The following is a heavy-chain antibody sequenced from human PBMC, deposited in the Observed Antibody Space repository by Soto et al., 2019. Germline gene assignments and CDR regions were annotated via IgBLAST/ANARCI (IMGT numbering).Heavy chain of an antibody. V-gene: IGHV3-48*02. CDR3: ARVKVVTATDF. CDR1: GFTFSSCS. J-gene: IGHJ4*02. Sequence: LRLSCAASGFTFSSCSMNWVRQAPGKGLEWVSYISSSSSTIYYADSVKGRFTISRDNAKNSLYLQMHSLGDGDTAVYYCARVKVVTATDFWGQGTLVTVSS. D-gene: IGHD2-21*02. CDR2: ISSSSSTI.